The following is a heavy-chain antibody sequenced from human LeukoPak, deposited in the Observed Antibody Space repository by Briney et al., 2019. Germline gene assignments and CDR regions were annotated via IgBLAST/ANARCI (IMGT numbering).Heavy chain of an antibody. V-gene: IGHV3-23*01. J-gene: IGHJ1*01. CDR1: GFTFSSYA. D-gene: IGHD3-22*01. Sequence: PGGSLRLSCAASGFTFSSYAMSWVRQAPGEGLEWVSAISGSGGSTYYADSVKGRFTISRDNSKNTLYLQMNSLRAEDTAVYYCAKVGPYDSSGYYFTFQHWGQGALVTVSS. CDR2: ISGSGGST. CDR3: AKVGPYDSSGYYFTFQH.